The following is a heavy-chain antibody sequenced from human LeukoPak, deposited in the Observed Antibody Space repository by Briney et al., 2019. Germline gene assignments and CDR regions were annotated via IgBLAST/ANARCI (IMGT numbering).Heavy chain of an antibody. Sequence: SETLSLTCAVYGGSFSGYYWSWIRQPPGKGLEWIGEINHSGSTNYNPSLKSRVTISVDTSKNQSSLKLSSVTAADTAVYYCARGTPVGLNFDYWGQGTLVTVSS. J-gene: IGHJ4*02. CDR2: INHSGST. CDR1: GGSFSGYY. CDR3: ARGTPVGLNFDY. V-gene: IGHV4-34*01.